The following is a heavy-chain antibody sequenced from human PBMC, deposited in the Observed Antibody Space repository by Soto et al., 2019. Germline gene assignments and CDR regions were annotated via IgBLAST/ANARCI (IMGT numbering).Heavy chain of an antibody. CDR3: ASIRMVLGPRDY. CDR2: INGDGTTT. Sequence: EVRLVESGGGLVQPGGSLRLSCAASGFTFSTYWMHWVRQAPGKGLVWVSRINGDGTTTQYADSVKGRFTISRDNAKNTLYLPINTLRGDDTSMYYCASIRMVLGPRDYWGQGTLVTFSS. CDR1: GFTFSTYW. V-gene: IGHV3-74*02. D-gene: IGHD3-10*01. J-gene: IGHJ4*02.